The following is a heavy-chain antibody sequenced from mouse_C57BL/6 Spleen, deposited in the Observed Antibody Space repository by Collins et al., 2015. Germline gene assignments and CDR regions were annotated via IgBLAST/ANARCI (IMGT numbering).Heavy chain of an antibody. CDR3: ARRGLASRYWYFDV. J-gene: IGHJ1*01. Sequence: EVKLLESGGGLVQPGGSLKLSCAASGFDFSGYWMSWVRQAPGKGLEWIGEINPDSSSINYTPSLKDKFIISRDNAKNTLYLQMSKVRSEDTALYYCARRGLASRYWYFDVWGAGTTVTVSS. D-gene: IGHD6-1*01. CDR1: GFDFSGYW. V-gene: IGHV4-1*02. CDR2: INPDSSSI.